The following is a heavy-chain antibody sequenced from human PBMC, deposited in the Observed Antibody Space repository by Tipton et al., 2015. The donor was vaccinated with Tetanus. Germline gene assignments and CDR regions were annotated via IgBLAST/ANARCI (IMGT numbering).Heavy chain of an antibody. V-gene: IGHV4-39*07. CDR1: RGSISRDIYN. J-gene: IGHJ6*02. Sequence: TLSLTCTVSRGSISRDIYNWGWIRQPPGRGLQWIGNINYYGTTYYSPSLESRVTMSVDTSKNQFSLKLSSVTAADTAVYYCARDSPYYDFWSGRIIADYYYYYGMDVWGQGTTVTVSS. D-gene: IGHD3-3*01. CDR3: ARDSPYYDFWSGRIIADYYYYYGMDV. CDR2: INYYGTT.